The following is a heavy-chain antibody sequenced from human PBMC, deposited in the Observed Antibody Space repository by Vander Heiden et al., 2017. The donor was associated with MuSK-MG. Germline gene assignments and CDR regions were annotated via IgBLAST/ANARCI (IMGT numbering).Heavy chain of an antibody. CDR2: MKHSSGST. CDR1: GYTFNTYD. D-gene: IGHD7-27*01. V-gene: IGHV1-8*01. J-gene: IGHJ3*01. Sequence: QVQLVQSGAEGKKPGASVKVSCKPSGYTFNTYDINWMRKAPGQGPEWMGGMKHSSGSTGYSQKVQGRVTMTRDTSISTAYMVLRRLTSEDTAVYYCAKERTLGGSNAFDVWGQGTMVTVSS. CDR3: AKERTLGGSNAFDV.